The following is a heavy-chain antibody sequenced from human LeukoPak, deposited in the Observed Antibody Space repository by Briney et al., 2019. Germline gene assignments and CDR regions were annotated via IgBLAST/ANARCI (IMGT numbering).Heavy chain of an antibody. V-gene: IGHV4-31*03. CDR1: GGSISSGGYY. J-gene: IGHJ5*02. CDR2: IYYSGST. Sequence: SETLSLTCTVSGGSISSGGYYWSWIRQHPGKGLEWIGYIYYSGSTYYNPSLKSRVTISVDTSKNQFSLKLSSVTAADTAVYYCAKSNYGDYSPTFFDPWGQGTLVTVSS. CDR3: AKSNYGDYSPTFFDP. D-gene: IGHD4-17*01.